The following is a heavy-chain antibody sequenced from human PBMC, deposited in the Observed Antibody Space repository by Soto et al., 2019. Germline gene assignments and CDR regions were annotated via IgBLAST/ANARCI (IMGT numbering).Heavy chain of an antibody. Sequence: QVQLQESGPGLVKPSQTLSLTCTVSGVASSSGGYYWSWIRQHPGKGLERIGYIYYSRSTYYNPSLKSRVTISVHTSKYQFSLKLSSVTAAHPAVYYCAREPLPWGQGTLVCVSS. V-gene: IGHV4-31*03. CDR3: AREPLP. CDR2: IYYSRST. J-gene: IGHJ4*02. CDR1: GVASSSGGYY.